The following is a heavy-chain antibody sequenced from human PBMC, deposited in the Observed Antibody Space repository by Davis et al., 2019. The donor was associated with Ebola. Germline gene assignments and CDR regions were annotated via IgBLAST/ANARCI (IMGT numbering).Heavy chain of an antibody. Sequence: SVKVSCKASGGTFSSYAISWVRQAPGQGLEWMGGIIPILGIANYAQKFQGRVTITADKSTSTAYMELSSLRSEDTAVYYCALVPRYNWNYHYYYYYMDVWGKGTTVTVSS. J-gene: IGHJ6*03. CDR3: ALVPRYNWNYHYYYYYMDV. CDR1: GGTFSSYA. CDR2: IIPILGIA. D-gene: IGHD1-7*01. V-gene: IGHV1-69*10.